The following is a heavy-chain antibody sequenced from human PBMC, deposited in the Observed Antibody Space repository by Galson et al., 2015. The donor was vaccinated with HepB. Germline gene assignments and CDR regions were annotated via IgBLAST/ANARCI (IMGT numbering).Heavy chain of an antibody. CDR1: GYTFTSYA. D-gene: IGHD2-2*01. V-gene: IGHV1-3*01. Sequence: SVKVSCKASGYTFTSYALHWVRQAPGQRLEWMAWINAGNGNTKYSQKFQDRVTITRDTSASTAYMELSSLRSEDTAVYYCARGYCSSTSCFPLDYWGQGTLVTVSS. CDR3: ARGYCSSTSCFPLDY. J-gene: IGHJ4*02. CDR2: INAGNGNT.